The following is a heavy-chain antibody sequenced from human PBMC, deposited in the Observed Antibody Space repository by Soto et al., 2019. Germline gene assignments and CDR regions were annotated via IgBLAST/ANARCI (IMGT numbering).Heavy chain of an antibody. CDR3: TTIGYSYGQT. CDR1: GFTFSNAW. CDR2: IKSKTDGETT. V-gene: IGHV3-15*01. Sequence: EVQLVESGGGLVKPGGSLRISCAASGFTFSNAWMSWVRQAPGKGLEWVGRIKSKTDGETTDYTAPLKGRFSISRDDSKNTLYLQMNSRKIEDTAVYYCTTIGYSYGQTWGQGTLVTVSS. J-gene: IGHJ5*02. D-gene: IGHD5-18*01.